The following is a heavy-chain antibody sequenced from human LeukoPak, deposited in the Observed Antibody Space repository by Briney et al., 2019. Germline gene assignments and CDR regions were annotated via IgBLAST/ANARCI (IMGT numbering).Heavy chain of an antibody. D-gene: IGHD2-21*01. J-gene: IGHJ4*02. CDR3: GRRFCNSCPLNF. V-gene: IGHV3-66*04. Sequence: GGSLRLSCVGSGFNVTTNNMYWVRQAPGKGLECVSAFHAGGGPDYADSVRDRFTISRDNSKNTLYLQMNSLRAEDTAVYFCGRRFCNSCPLNFWGQGTLVTVSS. CDR1: GFNVTTNN. CDR2: FHAGGGP.